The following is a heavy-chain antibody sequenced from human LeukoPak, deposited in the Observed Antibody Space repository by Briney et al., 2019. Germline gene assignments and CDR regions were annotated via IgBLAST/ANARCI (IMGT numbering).Heavy chain of an antibody. D-gene: IGHD1-14*01. CDR2: ISYSGIT. CDR1: GGSISSYY. Sequence: PSETLSLTCTVSGGSISSYYWSWIRQPPGKGLEWIGYISYSGITNYNPSLKSRVTISVDRSKNQFSLKLSSVTAADTAVYYCAGGPGSIDYWGQGTLVTVSS. J-gene: IGHJ4*02. CDR3: AGGPGSIDY. V-gene: IGHV4-59*12.